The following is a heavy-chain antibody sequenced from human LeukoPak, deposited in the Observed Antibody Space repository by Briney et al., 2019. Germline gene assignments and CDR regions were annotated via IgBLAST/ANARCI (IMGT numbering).Heavy chain of an antibody. D-gene: IGHD4-17*01. J-gene: IGHJ4*02. CDR2: ISIRGITI. V-gene: IGHV3-11*01. Sequence: PGGSLRLSCATSGFKFSASYMRWIRQAPGKGLEWVSYISIRGITINYADAVKGRFSIFRDDAKSSLFLQMNRLKTEATALYYCASGGDYAGIAALFRHWGQGSLVTVS. CDR3: ASGGDYAGIAALFRH. CDR1: GFKFSASY.